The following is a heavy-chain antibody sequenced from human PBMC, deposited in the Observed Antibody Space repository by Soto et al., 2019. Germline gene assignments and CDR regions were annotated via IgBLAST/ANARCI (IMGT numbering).Heavy chain of an antibody. CDR3: ALYYDSSCTDL. D-gene: IGHD3-22*01. V-gene: IGHV3-48*01. CDR2: IPSTSIPI. Sequence: GGSLRLSCAASGFTFSTYNMVWFRQAPGKGLEWLSYIPSTSIPIYYANSVKGRFTISRDNAKNSLYLQMNSLRAEDTAVYYCALYYDSSCTDLSGRGTLVTVSS. J-gene: IGHJ2*01. CDR1: GFTFSTYN.